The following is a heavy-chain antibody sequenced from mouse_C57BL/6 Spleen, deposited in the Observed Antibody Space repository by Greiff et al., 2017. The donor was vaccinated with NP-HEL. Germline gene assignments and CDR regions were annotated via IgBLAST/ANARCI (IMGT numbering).Heavy chain of an antibody. Sequence: QVQLKQSGPELVKPGASVKISCKASGYAFSSSWMNWVKQRPGKGLEWIGRIYPGDGDTNYNGKFKGKATLTADKSSSTAYMQLSSLTSEDSAVYFCARGIDGSSYGYFDVWGTGTTVTVSS. V-gene: IGHV1-82*01. CDR2: IYPGDGDT. J-gene: IGHJ1*03. CDR1: GYAFSSSW. D-gene: IGHD1-1*01. CDR3: ARGIDGSSYGYFDV.